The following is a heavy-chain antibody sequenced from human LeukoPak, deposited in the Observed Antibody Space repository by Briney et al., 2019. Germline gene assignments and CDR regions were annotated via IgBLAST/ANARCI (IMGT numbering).Heavy chain of an antibody. Sequence: PGGSPRLSCAASGFTFSSYSMNWVRQAPGKGLEWVSYISSSSTIYYADSVKGRFTISRDNAKNTLYLQMNSLRAEDTAVYYCARGKLYYNSSVFYSSPFDYGGQEPLATVP. CDR1: GFTFSSYS. V-gene: IGHV3-48*04. CDR2: ISSSSTI. D-gene: IGHD3-22*01. J-gene: IGHJ4*02. CDR3: ARGKLYYNSSVFYSSPFDY.